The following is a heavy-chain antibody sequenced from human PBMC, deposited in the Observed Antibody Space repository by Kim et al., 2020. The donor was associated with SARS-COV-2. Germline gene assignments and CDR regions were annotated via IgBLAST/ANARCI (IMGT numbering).Heavy chain of an antibody. Sequence: VKGRFTISRDNSKNTLYLQMNSLRAEDTAVYYCARGGEYCSGGSCYLFDYWGQGTLVTVSS. V-gene: IGHV3-30*01. D-gene: IGHD2-15*01. CDR3: ARGGEYCSGGSCYLFDY. J-gene: IGHJ4*02.